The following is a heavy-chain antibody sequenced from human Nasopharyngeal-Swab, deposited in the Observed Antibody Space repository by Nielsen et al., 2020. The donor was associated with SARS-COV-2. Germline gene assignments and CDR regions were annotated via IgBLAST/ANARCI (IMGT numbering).Heavy chain of an antibody. CDR3: ARDRDYGSGSYFYYYGMDV. V-gene: IGHV3-48*02. Sequence: GGSLRLSCAASGFTFSSYSMNWVRQAPGKGLEWVSYISSSSSTIYYADSVKGRFTISRDNAKNSLYLQMNSLRDEDTAVYYCARDRDYGSGSYFYYYGMDVWGQGTTVTVSS. D-gene: IGHD3-10*01. J-gene: IGHJ6*02. CDR1: GFTFSSYS. CDR2: ISSSSSTI.